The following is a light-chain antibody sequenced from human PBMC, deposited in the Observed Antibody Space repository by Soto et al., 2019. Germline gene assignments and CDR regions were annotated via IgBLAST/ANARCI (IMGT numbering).Light chain of an antibody. CDR3: AAWDDSLYV. CDR2: SNN. Sequence: QCLLTLPPSASGTRGQRPAIPCSGSISNIGSNTVNWYQQLPGTAPKLLIYSNNQRPSGVPDRFSGYKSGTSASLAISGLQSEDEADYYCAAWDDSLYVFGTGTKVTVL. V-gene: IGLV1-44*01. CDR1: ISNIGSNT. J-gene: IGLJ1*01.